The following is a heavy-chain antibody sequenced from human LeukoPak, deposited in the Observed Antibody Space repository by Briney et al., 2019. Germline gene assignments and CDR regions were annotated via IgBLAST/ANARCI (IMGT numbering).Heavy chain of an antibody. CDR3: ARDLKGYCSSTSCLYYYYMDV. Sequence: WVRQPPGKGLEWIGYIYYSGSTNYNPSLKSRVTISVDTSKNQFSLKLSSVTAADTAVYYCARDLKGYCSSTSCLYYYYMDVWGKGTTVTVSS. V-gene: IGHV4-59*01. CDR2: IYYSGST. J-gene: IGHJ6*03. D-gene: IGHD2-2*01.